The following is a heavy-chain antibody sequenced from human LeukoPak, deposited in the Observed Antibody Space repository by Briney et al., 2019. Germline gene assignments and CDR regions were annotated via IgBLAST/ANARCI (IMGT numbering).Heavy chain of an antibody. CDR1: GYTFTSYG. D-gene: IGHD6-19*01. CDR3: ATVTYSSASSPFDP. V-gene: IGHV1-18*01. CDR2: ISAYNGNT. J-gene: IGHJ5*02. Sequence: ASVKVSCKASGYTFTSYGISWVRQAPGQGLEWMGWISAYNGNTNYAQKLQGRVTMTTDTSTSTAYMELRSLRSDDTAVYYCATVTYSSASSPFDPWGQGTLVTVSS.